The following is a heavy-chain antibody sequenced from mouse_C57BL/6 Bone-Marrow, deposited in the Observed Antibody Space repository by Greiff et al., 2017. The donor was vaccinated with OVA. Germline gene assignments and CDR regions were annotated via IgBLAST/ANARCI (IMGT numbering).Heavy chain of an antibody. J-gene: IGHJ2*01. CDR1: GFTFSSYT. V-gene: IGHV5-9*01. CDR2: ISGGGGNT. Sequence: EVKLQESGGGLVKPGGSLKLSCAASGFTFSSYTMSWVRQTPEKRLEWVATISGGGGNTYYPDSVKGRFTISRDNAKNTLYLQRSSLRSEDTALYYCARHGSSQDYGGQGTTLTVSS. CDR3: ARHGSSQDY. D-gene: IGHD1-1*01.